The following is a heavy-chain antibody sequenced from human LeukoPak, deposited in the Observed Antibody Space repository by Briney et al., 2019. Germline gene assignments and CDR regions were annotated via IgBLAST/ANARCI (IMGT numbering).Heavy chain of an antibody. Sequence: GASVKVSCKASGYTFTKYVVHWVRQAPGQRPEWMGWINAGNGDTKYSQNFQDRVTITRDTSANTAYMKLSSLTSEDTALYYCARDDCGDTCYPGGYWGQGTLVTVSS. CDR2: INAGNGDT. V-gene: IGHV1-3*01. D-gene: IGHD2-21*01. CDR3: ARDDCGDTCYPGGY. J-gene: IGHJ4*02. CDR1: GYTFTKYV.